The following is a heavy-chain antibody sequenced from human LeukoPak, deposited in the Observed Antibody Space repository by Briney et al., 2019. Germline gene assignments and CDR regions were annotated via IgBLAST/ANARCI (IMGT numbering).Heavy chain of an antibody. CDR2: IYYSGST. Sequence: SSETLSLTCTVSGGSISSSSYYWGWIRQPPGKGLEWIGSIYYSGSTNYNPSLKGRVTISVDTSKNQFSLKLSSVTAADTAVYYCARLIAAVDAFDIWGQGTMVTVSS. D-gene: IGHD2-15*01. J-gene: IGHJ3*02. CDR1: GGSISSSSYY. V-gene: IGHV4-39*07. CDR3: ARLIAAVDAFDI.